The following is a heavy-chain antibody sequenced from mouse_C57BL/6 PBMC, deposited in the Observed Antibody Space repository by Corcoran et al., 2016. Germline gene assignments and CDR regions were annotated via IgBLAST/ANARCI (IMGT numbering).Heavy chain of an antibody. D-gene: IGHD3-2*02. CDR3: ARHGQDWFAY. V-gene: IGHV1-62-2*01. CDR1: GYTFTQYT. Sequence: QVQLQQSGAELVKPGASVKLSCKASGYTFTQYTIHWVKQWSGQGLEWFGWFYPGSGSIKYNEKFKDKATLTPDKSSSTVYMELSRLTSEDSAVYFCARHGQDWFAYWGQGTLVTVSA. J-gene: IGHJ3*01. CDR2: FYPGSGSI.